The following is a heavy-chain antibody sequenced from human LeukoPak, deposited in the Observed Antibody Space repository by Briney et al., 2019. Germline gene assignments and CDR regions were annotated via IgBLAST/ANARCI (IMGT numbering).Heavy chain of an antibody. Sequence: GGSLRLSCAASGFTFSSYTMNWVRQAPGTGLEWVSSISSSSSYIYYAVSVKGRFTISRDNAKNSLYLQMNSLRAEDTAVYYCAGTYYLDYWGQGTLVTVSS. J-gene: IGHJ4*02. CDR3: AGTYYLDY. V-gene: IGHV3-21*01. CDR2: ISSSSSYI. CDR1: GFTFSSYT.